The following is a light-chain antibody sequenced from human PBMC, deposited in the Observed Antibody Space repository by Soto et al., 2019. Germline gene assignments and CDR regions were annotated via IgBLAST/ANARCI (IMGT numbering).Light chain of an antibody. J-gene: IGLJ1*01. Sequence: QSALTQPASVSGSPGQSITISCTGTSDDYVSWYQQHPGKAPKLMIYGVTNRPSGVSTRFSGSKSGNAASLTISGLHTEDEADYYCSSYTNSKTLLFGTGTKLTVL. CDR2: GVT. V-gene: IGLV2-14*01. CDR1: SDDY. CDR3: SSYTNSKTLL.